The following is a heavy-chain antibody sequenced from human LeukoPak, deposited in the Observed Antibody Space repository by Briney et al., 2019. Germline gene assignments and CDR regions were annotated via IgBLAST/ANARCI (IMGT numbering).Heavy chain of an antibody. V-gene: IGHV1-69*05. CDR2: IIPIFGTA. CDR3: ARSGKDIVVVPAARSSYYYYYYMDV. J-gene: IGHJ6*03. D-gene: IGHD2-2*01. CDR1: GGTFSSYA. Sequence: SVKVSCKASGGTFSSYAISWVRQAPGQGLEWMGRIIPIFGTANYAQKFQGRVTITTDESTSTAYMELSSLRSEDTAVYYWARSGKDIVVVPAARSSYYYYYYMDVXGKGXTVTVSS.